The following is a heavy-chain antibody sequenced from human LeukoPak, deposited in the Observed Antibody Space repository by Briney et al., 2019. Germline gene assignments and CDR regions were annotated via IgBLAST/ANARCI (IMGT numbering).Heavy chain of an antibody. J-gene: IGHJ4*02. CDR2: IYYSGNT. D-gene: IGHD6-19*01. CDR3: ARQLTVKRGAVASNFDY. V-gene: IGHV4-39*01. Sequence: PSETLSLTCTVSGGSISSSSYSWGWIRQPPGKGLEWIGTIYYSGNTYYNPSLKSRVTISVDTSKNQFSLRLSSVTAADTAVYYCARQLTVKRGAVASNFDYWGQGTLVTVSS. CDR1: GGSISSSSYS.